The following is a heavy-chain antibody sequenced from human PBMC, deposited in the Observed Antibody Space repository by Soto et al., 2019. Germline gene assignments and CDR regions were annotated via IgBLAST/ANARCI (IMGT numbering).Heavy chain of an antibody. CDR3: AKGERAYYYYYGMDV. Sequence: QVQLVESGGGVVQPGRSLRLSCAASGFTFSSYGMHWVRQAPGKGLEWVAVISYDGSNKYYADSVKGRFTISRDNSKNTLYLQMNSLRAEDTAVYYCAKGERAYYYYYGMDVWGQGTTVTVSS. J-gene: IGHJ6*02. CDR2: ISYDGSNK. CDR1: GFTFSSYG. V-gene: IGHV3-30*18.